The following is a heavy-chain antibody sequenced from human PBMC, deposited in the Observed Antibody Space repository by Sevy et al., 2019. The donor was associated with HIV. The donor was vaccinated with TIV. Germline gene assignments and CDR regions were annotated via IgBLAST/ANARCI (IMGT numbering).Heavy chain of an antibody. CDR1: GFTFSSFY. Sequence: GGSLRLSCAASGFTFSSFYMTWVRQAPGKGLEWVATINHDANEKYYVDSVKGRFTISRDNAKNSLYLQMNSLRAEDTAVYYCARGRYCVDGSCYFDYWDQGTLVTVSS. CDR2: INHDANEK. D-gene: IGHD2-15*01. CDR3: ARGRYCVDGSCYFDY. J-gene: IGHJ4*02. V-gene: IGHV3-7*01.